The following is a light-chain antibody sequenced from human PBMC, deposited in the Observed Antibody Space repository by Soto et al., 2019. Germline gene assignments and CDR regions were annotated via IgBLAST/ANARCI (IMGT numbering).Light chain of an antibody. Sequence: EILLTQSPGTLSLSQGDRATLSCRASQSLSNSFLAWYQQKPGQTHRLLISGASIRATDIPDRISGSGSGTDFTLTISSLKSEDFAVYFCQQYGSLPLSFGGGTKVEIK. CDR3: QQYGSLPLS. CDR2: GAS. V-gene: IGKV3-20*01. J-gene: IGKJ4*01. CDR1: QSLSNSF.